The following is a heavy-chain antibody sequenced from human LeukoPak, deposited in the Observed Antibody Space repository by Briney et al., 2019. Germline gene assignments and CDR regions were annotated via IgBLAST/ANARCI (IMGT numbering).Heavy chain of an antibody. D-gene: IGHD3-10*01. J-gene: IGHJ5*02. CDR1: GFTFSDYY. Sequence: GGSLRLSRAASGFTFSDYYMSWIRQAPGKGLEWVSYISSSSYTNYADSVKGRFTISRDNAKNSLYLQMNSLRAEDTAVYYCARVQGFFGEPGWFDPWGQGTLVTVSS. CDR3: ARVQGFFGEPGWFDP. V-gene: IGHV3-11*06. CDR2: ISSSSYT.